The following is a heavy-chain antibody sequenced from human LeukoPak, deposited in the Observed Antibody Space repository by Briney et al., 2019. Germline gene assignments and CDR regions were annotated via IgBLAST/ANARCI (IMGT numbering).Heavy chain of an antibody. CDR2: ISASGGST. CDR3: ARGVATGEVVAATPFDY. CDR1: GFTFSSYA. D-gene: IGHD2-15*01. Sequence: GGSLRLSCAASGFTFSSYAMSWVRQAPGKGLEWVSGISASGGSTYYADSVKGRFTISRDNSKNTLYLQMNSLRAEDTAVYYCARGVATGEVVAATPFDYWGQGTLVTVSS. V-gene: IGHV3-23*01. J-gene: IGHJ4*02.